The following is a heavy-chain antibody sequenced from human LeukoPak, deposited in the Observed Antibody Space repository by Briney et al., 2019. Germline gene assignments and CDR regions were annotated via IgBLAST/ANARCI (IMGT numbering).Heavy chain of an antibody. CDR2: IYHSGST. CDR1: GGSISSGGYS. V-gene: IGHV4-30-2*01. D-gene: IGHD4-11*01. J-gene: IGHJ4*02. Sequence: ASQTLSLTCAVSGGSISSGGYSWSGIRQPPGKGLEWIGYIYHSGSTYYNPSLKSRVTISVDRSKNQFSLKLSSVTAADTAVYYCARGNYGPFDYWGQGTLVTVSS. CDR3: ARGNYGPFDY.